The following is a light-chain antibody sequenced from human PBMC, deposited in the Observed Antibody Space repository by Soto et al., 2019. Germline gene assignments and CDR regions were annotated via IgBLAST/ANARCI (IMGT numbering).Light chain of an antibody. CDR3: QQYGSSPFT. Sequence: SPGERATLSCRASQSVSSSYLAWYQQKPGQAPRLLIYGASSRATGIPDRFSGSGSGTDFTLTISRLEPEDFAVYYCQQYGSSPFTFGQGTRLEIK. V-gene: IGKV3-20*01. CDR2: GAS. CDR1: QSVSSSY. J-gene: IGKJ5*01.